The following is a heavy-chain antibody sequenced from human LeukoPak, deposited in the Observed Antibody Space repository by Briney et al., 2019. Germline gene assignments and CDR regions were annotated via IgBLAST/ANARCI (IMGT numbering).Heavy chain of an antibody. D-gene: IGHD4-23*01. CDR2: IYNSGST. J-gene: IGHJ4*02. CDR3: ARHAYYGAKDFDY. V-gene: IGHV4-39*01. CDR1: GDAISSSSYY. Sequence: SETLSLTCIVSGDAISSSSYYWGWIRQPPGTGLKGIGSIYNSGSTHYNPSLKSRVTISVDTSKNQFSLKLSSVTAADTAVYYCARHAYYGAKDFDYWGQGTLVTVSS.